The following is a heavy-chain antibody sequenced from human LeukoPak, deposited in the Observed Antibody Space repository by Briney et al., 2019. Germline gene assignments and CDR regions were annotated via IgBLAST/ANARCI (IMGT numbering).Heavy chain of an antibody. V-gene: IGHV4-4*07. J-gene: IGHJ5*02. CDR3: AGDAGGPDWFDP. CDR1: GVSISSYY. CDR2: ISTSGST. D-gene: IGHD2-15*01. Sequence: SETLSLTCTVSGVSISSYYCSWIRQSAGKGLEWIGRISTSGSTNHNPSRKSRVTMSVDTSKNQFSLKLSSVTAADTAAYYCAGDAGGPDWFDPWGQGTLVTVSS.